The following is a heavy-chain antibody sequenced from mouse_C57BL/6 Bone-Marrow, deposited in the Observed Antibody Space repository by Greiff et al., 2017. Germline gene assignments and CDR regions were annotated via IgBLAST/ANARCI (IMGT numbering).Heavy chain of an antibody. CDR2: IDPENGDT. V-gene: IGHV14-4*01. D-gene: IGHD1-1*02. Sequence: DVQLQESGAELVRPGASVKLSCTASGFNINDDYMHWVKQRPEQGLEWIGRIDPENGDTEYAAKFQGKATITADTSSNTAYLQLSSLTSEDTAVYYCAPYYGGRGYWGQGTTLTVSS. CDR3: APYYGGRGY. CDR1: GFNINDDY. J-gene: IGHJ2*01.